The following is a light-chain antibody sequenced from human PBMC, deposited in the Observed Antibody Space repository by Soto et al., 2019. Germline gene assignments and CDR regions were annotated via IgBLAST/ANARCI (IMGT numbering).Light chain of an antibody. Sequence: QYALTQPASVSGSPGQSITISCTGTSSDVGGYNYVSWYQQHPGKAPKLMIYEVSNRPSGVSNRFSGSKSGNTASLTISGLQAEAEADYYCSSYTSSSTVVFGGGTQLTVL. CDR1: SSDVGGYNY. V-gene: IGLV2-14*01. CDR2: EVS. J-gene: IGLJ2*01. CDR3: SSYTSSSTVV.